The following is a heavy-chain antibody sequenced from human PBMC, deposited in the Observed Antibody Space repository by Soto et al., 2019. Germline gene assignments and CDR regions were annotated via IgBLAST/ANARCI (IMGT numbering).Heavy chain of an antibody. V-gene: IGHV2-5*01. CDR3: AHRYSWYDSSSKYYFDY. Sequence: SGPTLVNPTQTLTLTCTFSGFSLSTSGVGVGWIRQPPGKALEWLALIYWNDDKRYSPSLKSRLTITKDTSKNQVVLTMTNMDPVDTATYYCAHRYSWYDSSSKYYFDYWGQGTLVTVSS. J-gene: IGHJ4*02. CDR1: GFSLSTSGVG. D-gene: IGHD6-13*01. CDR2: IYWNDDK.